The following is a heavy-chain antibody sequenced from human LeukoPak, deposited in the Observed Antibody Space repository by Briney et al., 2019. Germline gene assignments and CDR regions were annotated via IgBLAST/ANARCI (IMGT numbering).Heavy chain of an antibody. D-gene: IGHD5-12*01. J-gene: IGHJ6*02. CDR3: ARATSARGGYDSYRGFGYYYYGMDV. CDR1: GYTFTGYY. CDR2: INPNSGGT. Sequence: ASVKVSCKASGYTFTGYYMHWVRQAPGQGLEWMGWINPNSGGTNYAQKFQGWVTMTRDTSISTAYMELSRLRSDDTAVYYCARATSARGGYDSYRGFGYYYYGMDVWGQGTTVNVSS. V-gene: IGHV1-2*04.